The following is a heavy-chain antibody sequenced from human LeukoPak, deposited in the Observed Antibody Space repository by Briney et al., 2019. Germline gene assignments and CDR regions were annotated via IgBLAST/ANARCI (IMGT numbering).Heavy chain of an antibody. Sequence: ASVKVSCKASGYTFTSYYMHWVRQAPGQGLEWMGWINPNSGGTNYAQKFQGRVTMTRDTSISTAYMELSRLRSDDTAVYYCARAQDYYGSGSYSDWGQGTLVTVSS. V-gene: IGHV1-2*02. CDR1: GYTFTSYY. CDR2: INPNSGGT. CDR3: ARAQDYYGSGSYSD. J-gene: IGHJ4*02. D-gene: IGHD3-10*01.